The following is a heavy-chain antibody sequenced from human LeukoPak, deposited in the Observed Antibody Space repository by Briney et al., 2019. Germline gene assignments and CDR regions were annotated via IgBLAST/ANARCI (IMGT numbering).Heavy chain of an antibody. CDR2: ITWNSGSV. V-gene: IGHV3-9*03. Sequence: PGGSLRLSCAASGFTFHDYAIRWVRQVPGKGLEWVSGITWNSGSVLYADSVRGRFTISRDNAKNSLYLQMNSLRPEDMAFYYCARGLGVASLIVDALDMWGQGTMVTV. CDR1: GFTFHDYA. D-gene: IGHD3/OR15-3a*01. CDR3: ARGLGVASLIVDALDM. J-gene: IGHJ3*02.